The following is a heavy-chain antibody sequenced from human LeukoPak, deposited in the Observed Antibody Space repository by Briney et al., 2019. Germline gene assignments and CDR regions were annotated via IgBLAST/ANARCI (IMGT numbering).Heavy chain of an antibody. CDR1: GYTFSGYY. V-gene: IGHV1-2*02. D-gene: IGHD6-6*01. CDR3: ARVGRGFTARSSFFDY. CDR2: INPNSGGT. Sequence: SAVNVSCQASGYTFSGYYMHWVRQAPGQGLEWVGWINPNSGGTNYAQKFQGRVTMTRATSISTAYMALIRLRSADTAVYYCARVGRGFTARSSFFDYWGQVTLVTVSS. J-gene: IGHJ4*02.